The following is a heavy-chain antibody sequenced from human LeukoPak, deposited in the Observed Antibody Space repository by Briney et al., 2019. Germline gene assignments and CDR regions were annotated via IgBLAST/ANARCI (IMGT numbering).Heavy chain of an antibody. D-gene: IGHD1-1*01. Sequence: PGGSLRLSCAASGFTFSSYEMNWVRQAPGRGLEWVSYISSSGSTMYYADSVKGRFTISRDNAKNSLYLQMNSLRAEDTAVYYCAGYTDKDNYWGQGTLVTVSS. V-gene: IGHV3-48*03. CDR2: ISSSGSTM. J-gene: IGHJ4*02. CDR3: AGYTDKDNY. CDR1: GFTFSSYE.